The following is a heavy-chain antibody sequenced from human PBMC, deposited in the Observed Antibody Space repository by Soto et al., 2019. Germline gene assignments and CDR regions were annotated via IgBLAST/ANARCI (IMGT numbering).Heavy chain of an antibody. CDR1: GFTFSSYG. Sequence: QVQLVESGGGVVQPGRSLRLSCAASGFTFSSYGMHWVRQAPGKGLEWVAVISYDGSKKYYADSVKGRLTISRDNSKNTLYLQMNSLRAEDTAVYYCAKDQRVDTAMVGTYYYYGMDVWGQGTTVTVSS. CDR3: AKDQRVDTAMVGTYYYYGMDV. CDR2: ISYDGSKK. V-gene: IGHV3-30*18. J-gene: IGHJ6*02. D-gene: IGHD5-18*01.